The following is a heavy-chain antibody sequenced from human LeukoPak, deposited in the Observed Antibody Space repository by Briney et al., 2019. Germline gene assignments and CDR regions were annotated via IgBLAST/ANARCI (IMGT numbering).Heavy chain of an antibody. D-gene: IGHD1-1*01. J-gene: IGHJ6*02. CDR3: ARDIMEWHYYGMDV. CDR1: GFTSSSYA. V-gene: IGHV3-30-3*01. CDR2: ISYDGSNK. Sequence: GGSLRLSCAASGFTSSSYAMHWVRQAPGKGLEWVAVISYDGSNKYYADSVKGRFTISRDNSKNTLYLQMNSLRAEDTAVYYCARDIMEWHYYGMDVWGQGTTVTVSS.